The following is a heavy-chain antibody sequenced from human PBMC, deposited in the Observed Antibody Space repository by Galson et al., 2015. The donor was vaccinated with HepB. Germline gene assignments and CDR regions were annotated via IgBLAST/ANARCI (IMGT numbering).Heavy chain of an antibody. CDR1: GFTFSSYA. Sequence: SLRLSCAASGFTFSSYAMHWVRQAPGKGLEWVAVISYDGSNKYYADSVKGRFTISRDNSKNTLYLQMNSLRAEDTAVYYCAREGTAPFDYWGQGTLVTVSS. V-gene: IGHV3-30-3*01. CDR3: AREGTAPFDY. D-gene: IGHD3-10*01. J-gene: IGHJ4*02. CDR2: ISYDGSNK.